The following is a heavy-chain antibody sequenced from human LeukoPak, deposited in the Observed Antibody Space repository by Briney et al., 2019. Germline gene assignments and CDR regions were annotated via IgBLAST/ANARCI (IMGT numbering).Heavy chain of an antibody. V-gene: IGHV3-48*01. D-gene: IGHD2-2*01. J-gene: IGHJ4*02. CDR1: GFTFSSYR. CDR3: ARDRIRYCSSTSCPRGFDY. CDR2: ISYSSTTT. Sequence: GGSLRLSCAASGFTFSSYRMNWVRQAPGKGLEWISHISYSSTTTHNADSVMGRFTISRDNAKNSLYLQMNSLRAEDTAVYYCARDRIRYCSSTSCPRGFDYWGQGTLVTVSS.